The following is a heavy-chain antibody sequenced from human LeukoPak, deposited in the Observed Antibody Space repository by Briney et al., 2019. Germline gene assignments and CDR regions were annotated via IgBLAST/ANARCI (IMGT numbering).Heavy chain of an antibody. CDR3: ARAYYYDSSGYLYYFDY. CDR1: GFSFTSYC. V-gene: IGHV5-51*01. D-gene: IGHD3-22*01. CDR2: IYPDDSDT. J-gene: IGHJ4*02. Sequence: GGSLKISCTGSGFSFTSYCIGWVRQMPGKGLEWVGIIYPDDSDTRYSPSFQGQVTISADKSISTAYLQWSSLKASDTAMYYCARAYYYDSSGYLYYFDYWGQGTLVTVSS.